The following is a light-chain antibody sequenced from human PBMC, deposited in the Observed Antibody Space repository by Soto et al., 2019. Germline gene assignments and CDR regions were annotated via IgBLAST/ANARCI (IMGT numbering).Light chain of an antibody. J-gene: IGKJ5*01. Sequence: EIVLTQSPGTLSLSPVERATLSFSASQSVTSSYLAWYQQKPGQAPRLLIYGASGRATGIPDRFSGSGSGTDFTLTISRLEPEDFAVYYCQQYGSSSPFGQGTRLEIK. CDR3: QQYGSSSP. CDR1: QSVTSSY. V-gene: IGKV3-20*01. CDR2: GAS.